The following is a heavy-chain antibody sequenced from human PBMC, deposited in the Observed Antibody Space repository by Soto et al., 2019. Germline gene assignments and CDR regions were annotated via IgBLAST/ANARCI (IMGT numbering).Heavy chain of an antibody. Sequence: GGSLRLSCAASGLTFSSYAMHWVRQAPGKGLEWVAFISYDGNNKYYAGSVKGRITISRDNSKNTLDLQMNSMRAEDTAVYYCAKDSEDYGYYPYYLDYWGQGTLVTVSS. CDR1: GLTFSSYA. J-gene: IGHJ4*02. D-gene: IGHD3-22*01. CDR2: ISYDGNNK. CDR3: AKDSEDYGYYPYYLDY. V-gene: IGHV3-30*04.